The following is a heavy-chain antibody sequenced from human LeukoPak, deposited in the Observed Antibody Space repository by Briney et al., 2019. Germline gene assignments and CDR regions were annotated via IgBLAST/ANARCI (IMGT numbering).Heavy chain of an antibody. J-gene: IGHJ4*02. D-gene: IGHD4-11*01. CDR3: ARSEINDYMRF. CDR2: IYQSGST. V-gene: IGHV4-38-2*01. CDR1: GYSIANGYH. Sequence: PSETLSLTCSVSGYSIANGYHWAWVRQPPGKRLEWLGSIYQSGSTYDNLSLKSRLTMSVGTSKNQFSLTMRAVTAADTALYYCARSEINDYMRFWGQGILVTVSS.